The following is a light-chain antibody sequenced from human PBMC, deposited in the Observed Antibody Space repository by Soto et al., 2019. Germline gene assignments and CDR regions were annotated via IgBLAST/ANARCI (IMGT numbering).Light chain of an antibody. Sequence: DIQMTQSPSSLSASVGDRVTITCRASQGISNYLAWYQQKPGKVPKLLIYAASTLQSGVPSRFSGRGSGTDVTLTISSLQPEDVATYYCEKYNSAPLIFGPGTKVDIK. V-gene: IGKV1-27*01. CDR3: EKYNSAPLI. J-gene: IGKJ3*01. CDR1: QGISNY. CDR2: AAS.